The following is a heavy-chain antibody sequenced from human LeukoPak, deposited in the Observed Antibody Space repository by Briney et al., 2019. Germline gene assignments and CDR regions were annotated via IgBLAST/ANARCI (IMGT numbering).Heavy chain of an antibody. Sequence: GGSLRLSCAASGFTFSSSGMHWVRQAPGKGLEWVAVISYDGGYESYADSVRGRFTISRDNSKNTLYLQMNSLTTEDTAMYYCANLYGDYPDYWGQGTLVTVSS. J-gene: IGHJ4*02. V-gene: IGHV3-30*18. CDR1: GFTFSSSG. CDR3: ANLYGDYPDY. D-gene: IGHD2-21*02. CDR2: ISYDGGYE.